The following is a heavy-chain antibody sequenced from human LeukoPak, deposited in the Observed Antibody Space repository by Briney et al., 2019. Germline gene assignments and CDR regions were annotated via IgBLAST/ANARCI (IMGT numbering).Heavy chain of an antibody. V-gene: IGHV3-11*01. D-gene: IGHD3-16*01. CDR2: VTNTGRST. Sequence: GGSLRLSCAVSGFSLSDYYMNWVRQAPGKGQEWISYVTNTGRSTNYADSVKGRFTISRDSAKNSVSLQLTSLTAEDTAVYYCARGRRGSYYTFQVWGQGTLVSVSS. CDR1: GFSLSDYY. J-gene: IGHJ4*02. CDR3: ARGRRGSYYTFQV.